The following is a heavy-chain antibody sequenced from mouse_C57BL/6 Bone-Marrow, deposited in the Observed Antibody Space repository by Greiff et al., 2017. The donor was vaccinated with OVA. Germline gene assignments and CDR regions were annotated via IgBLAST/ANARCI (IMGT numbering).Heavy chain of an antibody. V-gene: IGHV1-81*01. CDR1: GYTFTSYG. CDR2: IYPRSGNT. Sequence: QVQLQQSGAELARPGASVKLSCKASGYTFTSYGISWVKQRTGQGLEWIGEIYPRSGNTYYNEKFKGKATLTADKSSSTAYMELRSLTSEDSAVYFCARRGDYREGWYFDVWGTGTTVTVSS. CDR3: ARRGDYREGWYFDV. J-gene: IGHJ1*03. D-gene: IGHD2-12*01.